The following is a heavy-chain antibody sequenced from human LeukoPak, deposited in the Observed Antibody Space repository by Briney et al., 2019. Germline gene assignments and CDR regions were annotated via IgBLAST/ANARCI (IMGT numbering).Heavy chain of an antibody. CDR2: INPNIGGT. D-gene: IGHD3-16*01. CDR1: GYTFTGYY. CDR3: ARGRAVWGNYYFDL. J-gene: IGHJ4*02. Sequence: ASVKVSCKASGYTFTGYYMHWVRQAPGQGLEWMGWINPNIGGTNYAQKFQGRVTMTRDTSISTAYMELSSQRSEDTAVYYCARGRAVWGNYYFDLWGQGTLVTVSS. V-gene: IGHV1-2*02.